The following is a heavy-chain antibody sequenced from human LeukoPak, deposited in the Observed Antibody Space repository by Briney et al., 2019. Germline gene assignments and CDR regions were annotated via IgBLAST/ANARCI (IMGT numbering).Heavy chain of an antibody. V-gene: IGHV3-21*01. CDR3: ARGGSSEIDY. D-gene: IGHD6-13*01. CDR2: ITSSSSYI. Sequence: GGSPRLSCAASGFTFSAYSMNWVRQAPGKGLEWVSSITSSSSYIYYADSVKGRFTISRDNAKNSLYLEMNSLRAEDTAVYYCARGGSSEIDYWGQGTLVTVSS. J-gene: IGHJ4*02. CDR1: GFTFSAYS.